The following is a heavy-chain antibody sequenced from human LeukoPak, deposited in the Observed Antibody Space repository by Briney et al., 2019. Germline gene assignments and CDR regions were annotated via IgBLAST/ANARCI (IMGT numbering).Heavy chain of an antibody. D-gene: IGHD6-13*01. V-gene: IGHV1-46*01. CDR1: GYTFTSYY. CDR3: ARESPVHSSSWYRSYYYGMDV. CDR2: INPSGGST. J-gene: IGHJ6*02. Sequence: ASVKVSCKASGYTFTSYYMHWVRQAPGQGLEWMGIINPSGGSTSYAQKFRGRVTMTRDTSTSTVYMELSSLRSEDTAVYYCARESPVHSSSWYRSYYYGMDVWGQGTTVTVSS.